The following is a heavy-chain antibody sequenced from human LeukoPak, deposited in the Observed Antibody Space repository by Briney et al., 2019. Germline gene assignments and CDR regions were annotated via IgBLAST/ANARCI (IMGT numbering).Heavy chain of an antibody. D-gene: IGHD5-12*01. CDR2: ISGSGGST. Sequence: PGGSLRLSCAASGFTFSSYAMSWVRQAPGKGLEWVSAISGSGGSTYYADSVKGRFTISRDNSKNTLYLQMNSLRAEDTAAYYCAKLGMVVATIGLDYWGQGTLVTVSS. V-gene: IGHV3-23*01. CDR3: AKLGMVVATIGLDY. CDR1: GFTFSSYA. J-gene: IGHJ4*02.